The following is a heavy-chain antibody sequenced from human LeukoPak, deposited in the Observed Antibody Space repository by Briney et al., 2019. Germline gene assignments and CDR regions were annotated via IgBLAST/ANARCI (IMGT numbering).Heavy chain of an antibody. V-gene: IGHV4-4*07. CDR3: ARGTRYCTNGVCYHPPFDY. D-gene: IGHD2-8*01. CDR2: IYTSGST. CDR1: GGSISSYY. J-gene: IGHJ4*02. Sequence: PSETLSLTCTVSGGSISSYYWSWIRQPAGKGLEWIGRIYTSGSTNYNPSLKSRVTMSVDTSKNQFSLKLSPVTAADTAVYYCARGTRYCTNGVCYHPPFDYWGQGTLVTVSS.